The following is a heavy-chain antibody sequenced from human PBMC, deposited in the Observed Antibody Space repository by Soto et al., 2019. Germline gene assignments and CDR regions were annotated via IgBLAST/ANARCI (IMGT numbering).Heavy chain of an antibody. V-gene: IGHV1-69*01. CDR2: IIPIFGTA. CDR3: ARSNREYCSGGSCYKRAV. Sequence: QVQLVQSGAEVKKPGSSVKVSCKASGGTFSSYAISWVRQAPGQGLEWMGGIIPIFGTANYAQKFQGRVTITADESTSTAYMDLSSLRSEDTAVYYCARSNREYCSGGSCYKRAVWGQGTTVTVSS. J-gene: IGHJ6*02. D-gene: IGHD2-15*01. CDR1: GGTFSSYA.